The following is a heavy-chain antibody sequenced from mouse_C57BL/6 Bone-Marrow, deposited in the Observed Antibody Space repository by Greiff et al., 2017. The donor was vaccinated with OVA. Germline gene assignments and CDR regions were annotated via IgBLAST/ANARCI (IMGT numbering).Heavy chain of an antibody. Sequence: EVKLVESGGGLVKPGGSLKLSCAASGFTFSSYTMSWVRQTPEKRLEWVATISGGGGNTYYPDSVKGRFTISRDNAKTTLYLQMSSLRSEDTALYYWASRLLGDYWGQGTLVTVSA. CDR3: ASRLLGDY. CDR1: GFTFSSYT. CDR2: ISGGGGNT. V-gene: IGHV5-9*01. J-gene: IGHJ3*01. D-gene: IGHD2-3*01.